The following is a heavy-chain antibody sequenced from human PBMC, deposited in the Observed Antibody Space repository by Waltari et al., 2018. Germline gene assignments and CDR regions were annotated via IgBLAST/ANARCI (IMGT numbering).Heavy chain of an antibody. CDR3: ARAGIVLTVYAIILDY. Sequence: QLQLQESGPGLVKPSETLSLTCTVSGGSISSSSYYWGWIRQPPGKGLEWIGSIYYSGSTYCNPSLNSRVTISVDTSKNQFSLKLSSVTAADTAVYYCARAGIVLTVYAIILDYWGQGTLVTVSS. D-gene: IGHD2-8*01. J-gene: IGHJ4*02. CDR1: GGSISSSSYY. V-gene: IGHV4-39*01. CDR2: IYYSGST.